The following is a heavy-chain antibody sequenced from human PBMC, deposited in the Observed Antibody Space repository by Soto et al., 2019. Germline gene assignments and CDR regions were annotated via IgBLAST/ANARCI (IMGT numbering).Heavy chain of an antibody. V-gene: IGHV1-69*13. CDR1: GGTFSSYA. CDR3: ARGQGMVRGVIIAYFDY. J-gene: IGHJ4*02. D-gene: IGHD3-10*01. Sequence: SVKVSCKASGGTFSSYAISWVRQAPGQGLEWMGGIIPIFGTANYAQKFQGRVTITADESTSTAYMELSSLRSEDTAVYYCARGQGMVRGVIIAYFDYWGQGTLVTVSS. CDR2: IIPIFGTA.